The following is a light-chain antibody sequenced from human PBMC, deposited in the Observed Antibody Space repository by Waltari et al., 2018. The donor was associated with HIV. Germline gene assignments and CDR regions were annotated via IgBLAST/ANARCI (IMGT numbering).Light chain of an antibody. CDR1: QSLLYSTKNQTF. V-gene: IGKV4-1*01. CDR2: WAS. CDR3: HQYYSPPRA. J-gene: IGKJ3*01. Sequence: DIVMTQSPDSLAVSLGERATINCKSSQSLLYSTKNQTFLAWYQQKPRQPPKLLIYWASVRGSGVPDRFSASGSETDFTLTINSLQAEDVALYYCHQYYSPPRAFGPGTKVDIK.